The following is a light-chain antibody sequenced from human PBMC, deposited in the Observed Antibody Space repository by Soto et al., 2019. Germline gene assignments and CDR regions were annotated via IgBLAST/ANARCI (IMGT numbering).Light chain of an antibody. CDR1: QTVTSN. Sequence: DIVLTQSPDTLSLSPGERATLSCRASQTVTSNYFGWYQQKPGQAPRLVIYGAFTRAAGVPARFSGSGSGTEFTLTISSLQSEDSAVYFCQQYANWPKTFGQGTKVDIK. J-gene: IGKJ1*01. V-gene: IGKV3-15*01. CDR2: GAF. CDR3: QQYANWPKT.